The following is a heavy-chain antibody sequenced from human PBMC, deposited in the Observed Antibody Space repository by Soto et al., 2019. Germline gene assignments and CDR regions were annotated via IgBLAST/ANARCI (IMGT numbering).Heavy chain of an antibody. CDR2: IYYSGST. V-gene: IGHV4-61*01. CDR3: ARESPGYDFWSGYYRDYYYGMDV. J-gene: IGHJ6*02. CDR1: GGSVSSGSYY. D-gene: IGHD3-3*01. Sequence: QVQLQESGPGLVKPSETLSLTCTVSGGSVSSGSYYWSWIRQPPGKGLEWIGYIYYSGSTNYNPSLKSRVTISVDTYNNQFSLKLSSVTAADTAVYYCARESPGYDFWSGYYRDYYYGMDVWGQGTTVTVSS.